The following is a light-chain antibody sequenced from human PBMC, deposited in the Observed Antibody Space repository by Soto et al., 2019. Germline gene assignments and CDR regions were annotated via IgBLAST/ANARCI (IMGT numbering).Light chain of an antibody. Sequence: EIVLTQSPGTLSLSPGERATLSCRASQSVSSSYLAWYQQKPGQAPRLLIYGASSRATGIPDRFSGSGSGTDFTLTISSLQPEDFATYYCLQYDDYPFTFGQGTRLEI. CDR3: LQYDDYPFT. J-gene: IGKJ5*01. CDR1: QSVSSSY. V-gene: IGKV3-20*01. CDR2: GAS.